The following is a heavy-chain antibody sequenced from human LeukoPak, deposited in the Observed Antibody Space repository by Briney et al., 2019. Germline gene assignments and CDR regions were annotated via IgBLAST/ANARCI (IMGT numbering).Heavy chain of an antibody. J-gene: IGHJ4*02. CDR1: GYTFTGYY. V-gene: IGHV1-2*02. CDR3: ARLPLTVTTGLPFDY. Sequence: ASVKVSCKASGYTFTGYYMHWVRQAPGQGLEWMGWINPNSGGTNYAQKFQGRVTMTRDTSISTAYMELSRLRSDDTAVYYCARLPLTVTTGLPFDYWGQGTLVTVSS. CDR2: INPNSGGT. D-gene: IGHD4-17*01.